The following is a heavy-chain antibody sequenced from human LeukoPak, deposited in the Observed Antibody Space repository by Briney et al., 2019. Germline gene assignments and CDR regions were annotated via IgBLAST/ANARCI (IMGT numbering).Heavy chain of an antibody. CDR3: ARDIVGGWYFDY. Sequence: PSETLSLTCTVPGGSISSYYWSWIRQPPGKGLGWIGYIYYSGSTNYNPSLKSRVAISVDTSKNQFSLKLSSVTAADTAVYYCARDIVGGWYFDYWGQGTLVTVSS. J-gene: IGHJ4*02. V-gene: IGHV4-59*01. CDR2: IYYSGST. CDR1: GGSISSYY. D-gene: IGHD3-22*01.